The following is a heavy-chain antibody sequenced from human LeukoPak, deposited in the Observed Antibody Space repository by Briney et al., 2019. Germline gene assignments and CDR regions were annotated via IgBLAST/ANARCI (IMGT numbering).Heavy chain of an antibody. CDR3: AKDRGYDPYFDY. D-gene: IGHD5-12*01. Sequence: PGGSLRLSCAASGFTSSSYAMSWVRQAPGKGLEWVSAISGSGGSTYYADSVKGRFTISRDNSKNTLYLQMNSLRAEDTAVYYCAKDRGYDPYFDYWGQGTLVTVSS. CDR2: ISGSGGST. J-gene: IGHJ4*02. V-gene: IGHV3-23*01. CDR1: GFTSSSYA.